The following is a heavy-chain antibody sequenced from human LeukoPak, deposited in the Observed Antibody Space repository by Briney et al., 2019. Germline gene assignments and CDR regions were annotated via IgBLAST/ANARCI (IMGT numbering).Heavy chain of an antibody. CDR1: GFTVSSNY. V-gene: IGHV3-53*01. D-gene: IGHD6-19*01. J-gene: IGHJ4*02. CDR3: ARRRDSSGWFLDY. Sequence: PGGSLRLSCAASGFTVSSNYMSWVRQAPGKGLEWVSVIYSGGSTHYADSVKGRFTISRDNSKNTLYLQMNSLRAEDTAVYYCARRRDSSGWFLDYWGQGTLVTVSS. CDR2: IYSGGST.